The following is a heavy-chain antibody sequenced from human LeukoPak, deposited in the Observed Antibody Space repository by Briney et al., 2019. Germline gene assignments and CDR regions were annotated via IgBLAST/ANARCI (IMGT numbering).Heavy chain of an antibody. D-gene: IGHD3-3*01. CDR2: IYHSGST. CDR3: ARVGYDFWSGYLYYYYYMDV. CDR1: GGSISSYY. Sequence: SETLSLTCTVSGGSISSYYWSWIRQPPGKVLEWIGYIYHSGSTNYNPSLTSRVTISVDTSKNQFSLKLSSVTAADTAVYYCARVGYDFWSGYLYYYYYMDVWGKGTTVTVSS. J-gene: IGHJ6*03. V-gene: IGHV4-59*01.